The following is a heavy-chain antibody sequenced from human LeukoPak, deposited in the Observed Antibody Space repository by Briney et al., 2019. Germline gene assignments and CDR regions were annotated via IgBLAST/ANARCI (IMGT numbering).Heavy chain of an antibody. CDR2: INHSGST. CDR1: GGSFSGYY. J-gene: IGHJ3*02. Sequence: SETLSLTCAVYGGSFSGYYWSWIRQPPGKGLEWIGEINHSGSTNYNPSLKSRVTISVDTSKNQFSLKLSSVTAADTAVYYCAIPAARRTAYAFDIWGQGTMVTVSS. CDR3: AIPAARRTAYAFDI. D-gene: IGHD6-6*01. V-gene: IGHV4-34*01.